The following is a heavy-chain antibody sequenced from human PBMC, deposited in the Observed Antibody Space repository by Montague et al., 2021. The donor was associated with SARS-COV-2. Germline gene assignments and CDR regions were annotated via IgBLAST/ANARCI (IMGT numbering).Heavy chain of an antibody. CDR3: ARDQVPDYYYYYYGMDV. V-gene: IGHV3-21*01. CDR1: GFTFSSYG. Sequence: SLRLSCAASGFTFSSYGMNWVRQAPGKGLEWVSSISSSSSYIYYADSVKGRFTISRDNAKNSLYLQMNSLRAEDTAVYYCARDQVPDYYYYYYGMDVWGQGTTVTVSS. CDR2: ISSSSSYI. J-gene: IGHJ6*02.